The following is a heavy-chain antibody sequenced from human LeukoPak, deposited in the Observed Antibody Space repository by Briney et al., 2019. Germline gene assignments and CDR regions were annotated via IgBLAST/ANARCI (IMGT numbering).Heavy chain of an antibody. V-gene: IGHV4-39*07. D-gene: IGHD5-18*01. CDR1: GGSISSSSYY. CDR3: ATITAMGYYYYYYMDV. CDR2: IYYSGST. Sequence: PSETLSLTCTVSGGSISSSSYYWGWIRQPPGKGLEWIGRIYYSGSTYYNPSLKSRVTIAVDTSKNQFSLKLSSVTAADTAVYYCATITAMGYYYYYYMDVWGKGTTVTVSS. J-gene: IGHJ6*03.